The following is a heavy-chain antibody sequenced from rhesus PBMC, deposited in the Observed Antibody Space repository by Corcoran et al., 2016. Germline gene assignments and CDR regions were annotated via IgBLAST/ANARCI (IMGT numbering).Heavy chain of an antibody. V-gene: IGHV4-173*01. Sequence: QVHLQESGPGLVQPSETLSPTCAVSGGSIRRNYWSWVRQPPGKGLEWIGRISGSGGSTNENPSLKSRVTITTDTSKNQFSLKLNSVTAADTAVYYCASGLFDYWGQGVLVTVSS. J-gene: IGHJ4*01. CDR2: ISGSGGST. CDR3: ASGLFDY. CDR1: GGSIRRNY.